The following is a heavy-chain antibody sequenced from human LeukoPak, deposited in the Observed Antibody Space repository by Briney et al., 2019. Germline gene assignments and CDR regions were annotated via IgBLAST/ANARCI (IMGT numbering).Heavy chain of an antibody. Sequence: PGGSLRLSCAASGFTFSDYYMSWIRQAPGKGLEWVSYISSSGSTIYYADSVKGRFTISRDNAKSSLYLQMNSLRAEDTAVHYCASWRYYYDSSRPKSDYWGQGPLVTVSS. CDR3: ASWRYYYDSSRPKSDY. V-gene: IGHV3-11*01. J-gene: IGHJ4*02. D-gene: IGHD3-22*01. CDR2: ISSSGSTI. CDR1: GFTFSDYY.